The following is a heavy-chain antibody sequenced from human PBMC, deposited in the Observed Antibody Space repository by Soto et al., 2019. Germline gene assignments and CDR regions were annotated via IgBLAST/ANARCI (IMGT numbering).Heavy chain of an antibody. D-gene: IGHD3-16*01. Sequence: ESVKITSTDTGYKFTGYGFPWKRQAPGQGLQWMGWINPKSGATDYAQKFQGRVTMTREMSTNTAYLELSGLRSDYTADVTAVYYCAKSNYF. CDR2: INPKSGAT. J-gene: IGHJ4*01. CDR1: GYKFTGYG. CDR3: VYYCAKSNYF. V-gene: IGHV1-2*02.